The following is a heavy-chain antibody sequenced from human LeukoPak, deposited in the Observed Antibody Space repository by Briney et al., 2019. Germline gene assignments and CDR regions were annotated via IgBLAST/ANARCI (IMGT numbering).Heavy chain of an antibody. CDR1: GFTFSSYS. D-gene: IGHD6-13*01. J-gene: IGHJ4*02. V-gene: IGHV3-21*04. CDR3: AKAFSSWYADYFDY. CDR2: ISSSSSYI. Sequence: PGGSLRLSCAASGFTFSSYSMNWVRQAPGKGLEWVSSISSSSSYIYYADSVKGRFTISRDNAKNSLYLQMNSLRAEDTALYYCAKAFSSWYADYFDYWGQGTLVAVSS.